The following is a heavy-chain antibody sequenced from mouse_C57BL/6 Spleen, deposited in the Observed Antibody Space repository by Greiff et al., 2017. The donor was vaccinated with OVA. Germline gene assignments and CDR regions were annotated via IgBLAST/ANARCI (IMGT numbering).Heavy chain of an antibody. CDR1: GYSITSGYY. J-gene: IGHJ1*03. V-gene: IGHV3-6*01. D-gene: IGHD1-1*01. CDR2: ISYDGSN. CDR3: AREGDYYGSSPGDFDV. Sequence: VQLQQSGPGLVKPSQSLSLTCSVTGYSITSGYYWNWIRQFPGNKLEWMGYISYDGSNNYNPSLKNRISITRDTSKNQFFLKLNSVTTEDTATYYCAREGDYYGSSPGDFDVWGTGTTVTVSS.